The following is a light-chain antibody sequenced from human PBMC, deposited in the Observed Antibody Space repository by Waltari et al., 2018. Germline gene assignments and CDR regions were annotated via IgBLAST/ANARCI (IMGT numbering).Light chain of an antibody. V-gene: IGLV3-19*01. J-gene: IGLJ2*01. Sequence: SSELTQDPTVSVALGQTVRITCQGDSLRRYYTSWYQQRPGQAPILVLYGQNSRPSVIPDRCSGSISGNTASLTITGAQAEDEADYYCHSRDSSSTRFFGGGTRLTV. CDR1: SLRRYY. CDR2: GQN. CDR3: HSRDSSSTRF.